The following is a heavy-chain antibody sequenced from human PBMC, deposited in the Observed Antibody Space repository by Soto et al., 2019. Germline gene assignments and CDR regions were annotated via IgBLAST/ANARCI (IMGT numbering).Heavy chain of an antibody. Sequence: GGSLRLSCAASGFTFSSYAMSWVRQAPGKGMEWVAAISGSGGSTYYADSVKGRFTISRDNSKNTLYLQMNSLRAEDAAVYYCAKDLVGSNADYFDYWGQGTLVTVSS. CDR3: AKDLVGSNADYFDY. V-gene: IGHV3-23*01. J-gene: IGHJ4*02. D-gene: IGHD2-15*01. CDR1: GFTFSSYA. CDR2: ISGSGGST.